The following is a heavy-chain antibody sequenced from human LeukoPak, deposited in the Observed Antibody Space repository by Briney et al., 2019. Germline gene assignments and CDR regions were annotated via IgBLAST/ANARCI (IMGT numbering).Heavy chain of an antibody. Sequence: GASVKVSCEASGGTFSSYAISWVRQAPGQGLEWMGWISTYNGDTNYAQRLQGRVTMTTDTSTNTAYMELRSLRSDDTAVYYCAREGLGELTLDYWGQGTLVTVSS. D-gene: IGHD3-16*01. V-gene: IGHV1-18*01. CDR1: GGTFSSYA. CDR3: AREGLGELTLDY. J-gene: IGHJ4*02. CDR2: ISTYNGDT.